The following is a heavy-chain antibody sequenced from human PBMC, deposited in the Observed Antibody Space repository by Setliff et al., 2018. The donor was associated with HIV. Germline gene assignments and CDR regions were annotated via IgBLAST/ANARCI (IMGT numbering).Heavy chain of an antibody. V-gene: IGHV4-39*07. D-gene: IGHD4-17*01. J-gene: IGHJ4*02. CDR1: GGSISIINYY. Sequence: SETLSLTCTVSGGSISIINYYWVWIRQPPGKGLEWIGSIYYSGSTYYNPSLKSRVTISVDTSKNQFSLRLSSVTPADTAVYFCARGTAPRRGTNYGGNYPLDYWGQGTLVTVSS. CDR3: ARGTAPRRGTNYGGNYPLDY. CDR2: IYYSGST.